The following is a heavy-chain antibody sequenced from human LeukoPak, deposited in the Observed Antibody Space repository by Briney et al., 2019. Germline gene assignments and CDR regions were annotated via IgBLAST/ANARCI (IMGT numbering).Heavy chain of an antibody. CDR1: GFTFSSYA. Sequence: GGSLRLSCAASGFTFSSYAMHWVRQAPGKGLEYVSAISSNGGSTYYANSVKGRFTISRDNSKNTLYLQMGSLRAEDMAVYYCARALYGSGSYYNSHWFDPWGQGTLVTVSS. V-gene: IGHV3-64*01. CDR2: ISSNGGST. J-gene: IGHJ5*02. D-gene: IGHD3-10*01. CDR3: ARALYGSGSYYNSHWFDP.